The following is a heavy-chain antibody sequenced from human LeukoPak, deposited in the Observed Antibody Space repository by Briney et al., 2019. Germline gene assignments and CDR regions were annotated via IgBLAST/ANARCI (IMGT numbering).Heavy chain of an antibody. CDR2: IIPIFGTA. J-gene: IGHJ4*02. CDR3: ARAKFEYYDILTGYYTSFDY. Sequence: SVKVSCKASGGTFSSYAISWVRQAPGQGLEWMEGIIPIFGTANYAQKFQGRVTITADESTSTAYMELSSLRSEDTAVYYCARAKFEYYDILTGYYTSFDYWGQGTLVTVSS. D-gene: IGHD3-9*01. CDR1: GGTFSSYA. V-gene: IGHV1-69*13.